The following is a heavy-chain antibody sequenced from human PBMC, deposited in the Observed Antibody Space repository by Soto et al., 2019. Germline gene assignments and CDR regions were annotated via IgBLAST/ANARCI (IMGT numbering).Heavy chain of an antibody. CDR3: ARATRGLGCSSTSCHYYYMDV. CDR2: ISAYNGNT. Sequence: ASVKVSCKASGYTFTSYGISWVRQAPGQGLEWMGWISAYNGNTNYAQKLQGRVTMTTDTSTSTAYMELRSLRSDDTAVYYCARATRGLGCSSTSCHYYYMDVWGKGTTVTVSS. CDR1: GYTFTSYG. J-gene: IGHJ6*03. V-gene: IGHV1-18*01. D-gene: IGHD2-2*01.